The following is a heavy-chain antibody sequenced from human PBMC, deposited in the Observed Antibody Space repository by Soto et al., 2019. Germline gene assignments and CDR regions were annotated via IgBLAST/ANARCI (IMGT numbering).Heavy chain of an antibody. Sequence: SETLSLTCSVSGGSISSGGYYWSWIRQHPGKGLEWIGYIYYRGSTYYNPSLKSRVTISADTSKNQFSLKLSSVTAADTAVYYCARERDGGAAFDIWGQGTMVTVSS. CDR2: IYYRGST. D-gene: IGHD2-21*01. CDR1: GGSISSGGYY. J-gene: IGHJ3*02. V-gene: IGHV4-31*03. CDR3: ARERDGGAAFDI.